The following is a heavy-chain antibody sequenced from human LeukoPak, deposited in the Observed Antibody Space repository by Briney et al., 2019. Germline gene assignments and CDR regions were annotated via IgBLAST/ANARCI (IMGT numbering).Heavy chain of an antibody. CDR3: TKLQGYTAMVYCYMDV. Sequence: GGSLRLSCAASGFTFSIYAMSWVRQAPGKGLEWVSAISGSGDTTYYADSVKGRFTISRGNSKNTLYLQMNSLRAEDTALYYCTKLQGYTAMVYCYMDVWGKGTTVTVSS. J-gene: IGHJ6*03. D-gene: IGHD5-18*01. CDR2: ISGSGDTT. V-gene: IGHV3-23*01. CDR1: GFTFSIYA.